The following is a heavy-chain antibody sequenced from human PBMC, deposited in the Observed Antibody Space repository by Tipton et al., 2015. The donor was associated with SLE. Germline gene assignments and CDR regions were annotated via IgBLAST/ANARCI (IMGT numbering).Heavy chain of an antibody. CDR2: INPNSGGT. CDR3: ARPELNQLELKGYYYYMDF. D-gene: IGHD1-7*01. CDR1: GYTFTGYY. Sequence: VQLVQSGPEVKKPGASVKVSCKASGYTFTGYYMHWVRQAPGQGLEWMGWINPNSGGTNYAQKFQGRVTMTRDTSISTAYMELSRLRSDDTAVYYCARPELNQLELKGYYYYMDFWGKGTTVTVSS. J-gene: IGHJ6*03. V-gene: IGHV1-2*02.